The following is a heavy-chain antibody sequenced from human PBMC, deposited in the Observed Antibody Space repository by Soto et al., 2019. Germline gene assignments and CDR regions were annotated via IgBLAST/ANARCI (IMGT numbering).Heavy chain of an antibody. Sequence: GSLRLSCAASGFTFRSFTMNWVLRSPGKGLEWVSTISSNSAYIYYTDALRGRFTISRDNAKNSLHLQMNSLRAEDTAVYYCTRDASRDSSARGWFDPWGPGTLVTVSS. D-gene: IGHD6-13*01. CDR3: TRDASRDSSARGWFDP. CDR1: GFTFRSFT. CDR2: ISSNSAYI. J-gene: IGHJ5*02. V-gene: IGHV3-21*01.